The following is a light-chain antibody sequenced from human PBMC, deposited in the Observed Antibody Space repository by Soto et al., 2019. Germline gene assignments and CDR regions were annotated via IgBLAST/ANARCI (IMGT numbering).Light chain of an antibody. Sequence: EIVLTQSPGTLSLSPGERATLSCRASQSVSSSYLAWYQHKPGQAPRLLIYGASSRTTGIPDRFSGSGSGTDFTLTISRLEPEDFGVYYCQEYDSSPLTFGQGTKVEIK. CDR1: QSVSSSY. J-gene: IGKJ1*01. CDR2: GAS. V-gene: IGKV3-20*01. CDR3: QEYDSSPLT.